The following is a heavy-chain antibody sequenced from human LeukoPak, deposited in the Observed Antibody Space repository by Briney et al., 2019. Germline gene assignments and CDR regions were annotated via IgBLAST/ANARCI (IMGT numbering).Heavy chain of an antibody. CDR2: ISGSGGRI. Sequence: GGSLRLSCAASGFTFSSYEMNWIRQAPGKGLEWVSAISGSGGRIYYGASVKGRFTISRDNSKNTLNLQMNSLRAEDTAVYYCATSKYSGSYWGQGTLVTVSS. D-gene: IGHD1-26*01. CDR3: ATSKYSGSY. V-gene: IGHV3-23*01. J-gene: IGHJ4*02. CDR1: GFTFSSYE.